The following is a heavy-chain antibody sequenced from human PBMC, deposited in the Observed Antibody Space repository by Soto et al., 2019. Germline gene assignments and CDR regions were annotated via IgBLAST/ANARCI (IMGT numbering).Heavy chain of an antibody. D-gene: IGHD6-13*01. Sequence: PGGSLRLSCTASGFTFGDYAMSWFRQAPGKGLEWVGFIRSKAYGGTTEYAASVKGRFTISRDDSKSIAYLQMNSLKTEDTAVYYCTRDRCIAAAGGAYYYYYMDVWGKGTTVTVSS. CDR1: GFTFGDYA. J-gene: IGHJ6*03. V-gene: IGHV3-49*03. CDR2: IRSKAYGGTT. CDR3: TRDRCIAAAGGAYYYYYMDV.